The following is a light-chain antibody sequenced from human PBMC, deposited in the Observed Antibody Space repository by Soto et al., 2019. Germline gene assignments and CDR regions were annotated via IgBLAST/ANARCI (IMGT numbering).Light chain of an antibody. CDR1: QSVGGSS. V-gene: IGKV3D-20*02. CDR2: DTS. Sequence: ETVLTQSPGTLSLSPGERATVSVSSIQSVGGSSLAWYQQRPGQAPRLLIYDTSKRATGIPDRFSGSGSGTDFTLTINSLEPEDFAVYYCQQRNVWPPITFGQGTRLEIK. J-gene: IGKJ5*01. CDR3: QQRNVWPPIT.